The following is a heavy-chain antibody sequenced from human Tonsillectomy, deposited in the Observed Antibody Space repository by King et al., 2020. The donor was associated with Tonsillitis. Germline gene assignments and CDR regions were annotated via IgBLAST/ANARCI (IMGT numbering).Heavy chain of an antibody. CDR3: AGGAWYSTALYGGYVDY. J-gene: IGHJ4*02. V-gene: IGHV3-48*01. CDR2: ISSGSSAI. D-gene: IGHD6-13*01. CDR1: GFTFSSYS. Sequence: VQLVESGGGLVRPGGSLRLSCAASGFTFSSYSMNWVRQAPGKGLECLSYISSGSSAIYYADSVKGRFTISRDNAKSLLYLQMNRLRAEDTAVYYCAGGAWYSTALYGGYVDYWGQGALVTVSS.